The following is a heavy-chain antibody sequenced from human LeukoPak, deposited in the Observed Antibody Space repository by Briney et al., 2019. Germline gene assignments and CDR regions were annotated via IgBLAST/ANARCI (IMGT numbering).Heavy chain of an antibody. V-gene: IGHV1-24*01. Sequence: GASVKVSCKVSGYTLTELSMHWVRQAPGKGLEWMGGFDPEDGETIYAQKFQGRVTMTRDTSISTAYMELSRLRSDDTAVYYCARDRLTVTYFDYWGQGTLVTVSS. CDR2: FDPEDGET. CDR1: GYTLTELS. D-gene: IGHD4-17*01. J-gene: IGHJ4*02. CDR3: ARDRLTVTYFDY.